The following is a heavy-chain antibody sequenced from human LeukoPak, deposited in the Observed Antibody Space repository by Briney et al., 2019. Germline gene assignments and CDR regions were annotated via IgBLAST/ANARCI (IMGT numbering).Heavy chain of an antibody. D-gene: IGHD3-22*01. V-gene: IGHV1-69*04. CDR3: ARDWYYDSSGYYHGPDY. Sequence: SVKVSCKASGGTFSSYAISWVRQAPGQGLEWMGRIIPIFGIASYAQKFQGRVTITADKSTSTAYMELSGLRSEDTAVYYCARDWYYDSSGYYHGPDYWGQGTLVTVSS. CDR2: IIPIFGIA. J-gene: IGHJ4*02. CDR1: GGTFSSYA.